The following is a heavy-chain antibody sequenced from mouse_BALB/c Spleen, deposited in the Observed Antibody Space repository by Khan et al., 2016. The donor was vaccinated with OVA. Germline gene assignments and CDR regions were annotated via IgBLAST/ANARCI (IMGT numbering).Heavy chain of an antibody. Sequence: VQLQESGPELVKPGASVKMSCKASGYIFTDYVMNWVKQRTGQGLEWIGQIYPGSDGTYYNEKFKDKATLTADRSSSTAYMQLNSLTSEDSADYCCARGGWDVFAYWGQGTLVTVSA. CDR1: GYIFTDYV. J-gene: IGHJ3*01. CDR3: ARGGWDVFAY. V-gene: IGHV1-77*01. CDR2: IYPGSDGT. D-gene: IGHD4-1*01.